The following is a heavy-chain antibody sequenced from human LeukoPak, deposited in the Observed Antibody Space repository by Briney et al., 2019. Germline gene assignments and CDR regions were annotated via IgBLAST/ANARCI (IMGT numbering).Heavy chain of an antibody. V-gene: IGHV3-33*05. CDR3: SRDPRGIALAGTYDY. D-gene: IGHD6-19*01. Sequence: GGSLRLSCAASGFNFFTYGMHWVRQAPGKGLEWVAVISYDGNKKYYGDSVKGRFTISRDNSMNTLYLKMNSLRADDTAVYYCSRDPRGIALAGTYDYWGQGILVTVSS. J-gene: IGHJ4*02. CDR2: ISYDGNKK. CDR1: GFNFFTYG.